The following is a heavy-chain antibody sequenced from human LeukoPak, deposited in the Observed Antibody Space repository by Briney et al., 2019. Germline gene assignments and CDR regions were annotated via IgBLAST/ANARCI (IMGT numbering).Heavy chain of an antibody. J-gene: IGHJ6*03. D-gene: IGHD3-16*01. CDR2: ISSTSSYM. CDR1: GFTFSSYA. V-gene: IGHV3-21*01. Sequence: PGGSLRLSCAASGFTFSSYAMSWVRQAPGKGLEWVSSISSTSSYMYYAESLKGRFTISRDNAKNSLYLQMNSLRAEDTAVYYCARAPLRGGYYYYYMDVWGKGTTVTVSS. CDR3: ARAPLRGGYYYYYMDV.